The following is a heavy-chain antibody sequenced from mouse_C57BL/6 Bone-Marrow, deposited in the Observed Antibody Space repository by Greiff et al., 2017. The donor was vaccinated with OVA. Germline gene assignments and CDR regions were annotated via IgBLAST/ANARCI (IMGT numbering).Heavy chain of an antibody. J-gene: IGHJ3*01. Sequence: EVQGVESGGGLVKPGGSLKLSCAASGFTFSSYAMSWVRQTPEKRLEWVATISDGGSYTYYPDNVKGRFTISRDNAKNNLYLQMSHLKSEDTAMYYWARAGRWLLRFAYWGQGTLVTVSA. CDR2: ISDGGSYT. V-gene: IGHV5-4*01. CDR3: ARAGRWLLRFAY. D-gene: IGHD2-3*01. CDR1: GFTFSSYA.